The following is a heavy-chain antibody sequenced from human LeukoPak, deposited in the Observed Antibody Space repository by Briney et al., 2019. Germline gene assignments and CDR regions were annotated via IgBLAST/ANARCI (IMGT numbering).Heavy chain of an antibody. CDR1: GDSVSSNSAA. CDR2: TYYRSKRYN. CDR3: ARSIKAGVATYNY. V-gene: IGHV6-1*01. Sequence: SQTLSLTCAISGDSVSSNSAAWNWTSQSPSRGLEWLGRTYYRSKRYNDYAVSVKSRITINPDTSKNQFSLQLNSVTPEDTAVYYCARSIKAGVATYNYWGQGTLDTVSS. J-gene: IGHJ4*02. D-gene: IGHD5-12*01.